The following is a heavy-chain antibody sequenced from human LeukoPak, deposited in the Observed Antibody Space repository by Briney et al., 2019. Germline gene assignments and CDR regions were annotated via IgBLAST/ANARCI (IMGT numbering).Heavy chain of an antibody. Sequence: SETLSLTCGVYGGSFSGHYWTWIRQPPGKGLEWIGEINHSGSTNYNPSLKSRVTISVDTSKNQFSLKLSSVTAADTAVYYCARGGGSSSWSFDHWGQGTLVTVSS. V-gene: IGHV4-34*01. CDR1: GGSFSGHY. D-gene: IGHD6-13*01. J-gene: IGHJ4*02. CDR2: INHSGST. CDR3: ARGGGSSSWSFDH.